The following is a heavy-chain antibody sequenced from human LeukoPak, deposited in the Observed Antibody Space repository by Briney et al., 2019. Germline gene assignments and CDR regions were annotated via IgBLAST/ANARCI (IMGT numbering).Heavy chain of an antibody. D-gene: IGHD2-21*02. J-gene: IGHJ3*02. V-gene: IGHV4-31*03. CDR3: ARDFLGVCGGDCYTFPRPMRAFDI. CDR2: IYYSGST. Sequence: SQTLSLTCTVSGGSISDAAYYWSWIRQHPGEGLKWIGYIYYSGSTSYNPSLKSRVTISVDTSKNQFSLKLSSVTAADTAVYYCARDFLGVCGGDCYTFPRPMRAFDIWGQGTMVTVSS. CDR1: GGSISDAAYY.